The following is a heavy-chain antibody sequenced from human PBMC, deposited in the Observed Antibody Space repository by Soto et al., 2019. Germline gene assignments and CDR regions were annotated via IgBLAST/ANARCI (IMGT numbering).Heavy chain of an antibody. D-gene: IGHD3-9*01. CDR1: GYRFSTYW. J-gene: IGHJ4*02. V-gene: IGHV5-51*01. Sequence: GESLKISCKGSGYRFSTYWLGWLRQMPGKGLEWMGVIYPDDSDTRYRPSFQGQVTISADKSINTAYLQWNSLKASDTAMYYCARHGIGNTGYDHSDFWGQGTLVTVSS. CDR3: ARHGIGNTGYDHSDF. CDR2: IYPDDSDT.